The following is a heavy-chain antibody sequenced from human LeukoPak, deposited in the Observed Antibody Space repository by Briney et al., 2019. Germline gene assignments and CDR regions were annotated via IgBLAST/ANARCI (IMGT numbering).Heavy chain of an antibody. Sequence: GGSLRLSCEASGFTFSNAWMSWVRQAPGKGLEWVGRIKSKTDGGTTDYAAPVKGRFTISRDDSKNTLYLQMNSLKTEDTAVYYCTTSDDCSSTSCYAGSVDYWGQGTLVTVSS. J-gene: IGHJ4*02. CDR1: GFTFSNAW. D-gene: IGHD2-2*01. CDR2: IKSKTDGGTT. CDR3: TTSDDCSSTSCYAGSVDY. V-gene: IGHV3-15*01.